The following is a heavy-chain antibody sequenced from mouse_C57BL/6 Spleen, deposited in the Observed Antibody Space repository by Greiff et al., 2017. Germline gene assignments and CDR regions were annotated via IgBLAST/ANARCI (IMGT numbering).Heavy chain of an antibody. CDR3: ARSGVYYDYPWAY. V-gene: IGHV1-42*01. J-gene: IGHJ3*01. Sequence: VQLQQSGPELVKPGASVKISCKASGYSFTGYYMNWVKQSPEKSLEWIGEINPSTGGTTYNQKFKAKATLTVDKSSSTAYMQLKSLTAEDSAVYYCARSGVYYDYPWAYWGQGTLVTVSA. D-gene: IGHD2-4*01. CDR1: GYSFTGYY. CDR2: INPSTGGT.